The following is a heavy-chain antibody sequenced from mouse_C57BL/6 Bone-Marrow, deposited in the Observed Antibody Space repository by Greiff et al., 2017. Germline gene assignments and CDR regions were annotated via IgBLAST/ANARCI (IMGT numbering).Heavy chain of an antibody. V-gene: IGHV5-4*01. CDR2: ISDGGSYT. CDR3: ARDLTTVAAY. J-gene: IGHJ3*01. CDR1: GFTFSSYA. D-gene: IGHD1-1*01. Sequence: DVHLVESGGGLVKPGGSLKLSCAASGFTFSSYAMSWVRQTPEKRLEWVATISDGGSYTYYPDNVKGRFTISRDNAKNNLYLQMSHLKSEDTAMYYCARDLTTVAAYWGQGTLVTVSA.